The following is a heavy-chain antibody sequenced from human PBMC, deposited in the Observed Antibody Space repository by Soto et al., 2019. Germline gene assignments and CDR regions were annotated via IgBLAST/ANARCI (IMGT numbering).Heavy chain of an antibody. CDR3: ARDRFASSGWYRVRYYYGMDV. V-gene: IGHV1-18*01. Sequence: ASVKVSCKASGYTFTSYGIRWVRQAPGQGLEWMGWISAYNGNTNYAQKLQGRVTMTTDTSTSTAYMELRSLKSDDTAVYYCARDRFASSGWYRVRYYYGMDVWGQGTTVTVSS. D-gene: IGHD6-19*01. CDR2: ISAYNGNT. J-gene: IGHJ6*02. CDR1: GYTFTSYG.